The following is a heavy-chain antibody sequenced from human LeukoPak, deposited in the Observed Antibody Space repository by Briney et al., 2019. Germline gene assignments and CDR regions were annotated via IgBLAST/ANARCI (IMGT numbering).Heavy chain of an antibody. J-gene: IGHJ4*02. CDR3: ARDNTELMWIQPYFDY. D-gene: IGHD5-18*01. V-gene: IGHV1-2*02. Sequence: ASVKVSCKASGYTFTNYYMHWVRQAPGQGLGWMGWINPNSGGTNYAQKFQGRVTMTRDTSISTAYMELSRLRSDDTAVYYCARDNTELMWIQPYFDYWGQGTLVTVSS. CDR2: INPNSGGT. CDR1: GYTFTNYY.